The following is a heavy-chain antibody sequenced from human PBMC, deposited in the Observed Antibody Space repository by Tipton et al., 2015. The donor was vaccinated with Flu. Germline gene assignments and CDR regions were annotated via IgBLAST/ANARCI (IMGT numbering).Heavy chain of an antibody. V-gene: IGHV4-38-2*02. Sequence: TLSLTCAVSGYSIGNGYYWGWIRQAPGKGLEWIASIYHSGSTFYNPSLKSRVTISLDTSKNQFSLKLHAVTAADTAVYYCARDHEWRNRYFDLWGRGTLVAVSS. CDR1: GYSIGNGYY. CDR2: IYHSGST. D-gene: IGHD1-14*01. J-gene: IGHJ2*01. CDR3: ARDHEWRNRYFDL.